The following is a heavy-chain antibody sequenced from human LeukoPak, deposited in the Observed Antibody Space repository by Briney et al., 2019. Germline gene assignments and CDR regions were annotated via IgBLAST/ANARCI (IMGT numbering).Heavy chain of an antibody. CDR1: GGSVTSYY. CDR3: ARDIGNYYDYIYHYFYDY. Sequence: SETLSLTCTVSGGSVTSYYWNWIRQPAGKGLEWVGRIYNTGSTWYNPSLKSRVSMSIDTSKNQFSLKLHSVTAADAAVYCCARDIGNYYDYIYHYFYDYWGQGSLVTVSS. V-gene: IGHV4-4*07. J-gene: IGHJ4*02. CDR2: IYNTGST. D-gene: IGHD3-22*01.